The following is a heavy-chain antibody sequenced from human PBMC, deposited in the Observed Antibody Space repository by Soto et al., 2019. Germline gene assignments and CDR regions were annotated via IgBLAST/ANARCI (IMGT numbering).Heavy chain of an antibody. CDR2: IYYSGST. CDR3: ARSPDILTTYNWFDP. D-gene: IGHD3-9*01. J-gene: IGHJ5*02. Sequence: SETLSLTCTVSGDSISSYYWSWIRQPPWKGPEWIGTIYYSGSTNYNPSLKSRVTISLDTSKNEFSLKLSSVIAADTAAYYCARSPDILTTYNWFDPWGQGTLVTVSS. CDR1: GDSISSYY. V-gene: IGHV4-59*01.